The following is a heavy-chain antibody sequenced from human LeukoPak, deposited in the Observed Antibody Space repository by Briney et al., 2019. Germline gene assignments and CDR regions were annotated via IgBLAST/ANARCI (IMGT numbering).Heavy chain of an antibody. J-gene: IGHJ4*02. D-gene: IGHD4-17*01. CDR2: ISSNSSNI. CDR3: ARDFLITVTRDY. V-gene: IGHV3-48*01. Sequence: GGSLRLSCAASGFTFSSYSMNWVRQAPRKGLEGVSYISSNSSNIYYADSVKVRFTISRDNAKNSLYLQMNSLRAEDTAVYYCARDFLITVTRDYWGQGTLVTVSS. CDR1: GFTFSSYS.